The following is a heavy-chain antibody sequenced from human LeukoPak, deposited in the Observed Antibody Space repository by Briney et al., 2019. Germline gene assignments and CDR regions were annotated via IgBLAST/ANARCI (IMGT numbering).Heavy chain of an antibody. V-gene: IGHV3-21*01. D-gene: IGHD3-22*01. CDR2: IGGSGSFI. CDR1: GFTFSTYS. CDR3: ARGSSGYSSL. Sequence: GGSLRLSCVGSGFTFSTYSIKWVRQAPGKGLEWVSHIGGSGSFIYYADSVKGRFTISRDNAKNSLYLQMNSLRAEDTAVYYCARGSSGYSSLWGQGTLVTVSS. J-gene: IGHJ4*02.